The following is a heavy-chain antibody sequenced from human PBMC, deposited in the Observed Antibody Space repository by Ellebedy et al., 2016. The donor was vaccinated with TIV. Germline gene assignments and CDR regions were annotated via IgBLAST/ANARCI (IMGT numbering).Heavy chain of an antibody. CDR2: ISAYNGNT. Sequence: ASVKVSXXASGYTFTSYGISWVRQAPGQGLEWMGWISAYNGNTNYAQKLQGRVTMTTDTSTSTAYMELRSLRSDDTAVYYCARDLRGGGDWFDPWGQGTLVTVSS. J-gene: IGHJ5*02. D-gene: IGHD3-16*01. V-gene: IGHV1-18*04. CDR3: ARDLRGGGDWFDP. CDR1: GYTFTSYG.